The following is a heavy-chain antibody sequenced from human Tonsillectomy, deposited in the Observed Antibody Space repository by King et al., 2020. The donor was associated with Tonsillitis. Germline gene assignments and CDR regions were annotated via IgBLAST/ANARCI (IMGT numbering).Heavy chain of an antibody. Sequence: VQLVESGGGLVQPGGSLRLSCAASGFTFSSYAMHWVRQAPGKGLEYVSAFSSNGGSTYYANSVKGRFTISRDNTKNTLYLQMGSLRAEDMAVYYCAIGSGVAGIYWYFDLWGRGTLVTVSS. V-gene: IGHV3-64*01. CDR2: FSSNGGST. J-gene: IGHJ2*01. D-gene: IGHD6-19*01. CDR3: AIGSGVAGIYWYFDL. CDR1: GFTFSSYA.